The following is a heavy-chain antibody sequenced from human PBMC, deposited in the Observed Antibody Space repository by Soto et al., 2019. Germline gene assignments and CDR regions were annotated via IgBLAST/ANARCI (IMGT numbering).Heavy chain of an antibody. Sequence: GESLKISCKGSGYSFTSYWIGWVRQMPGKGLEWMGIIYPGDSDTRYSPSFQGQVTISADKSISTAYLQWSSLKASDTAMYYCARHEGEGGGSYYVFYWGQGTLVTVSS. CDR1: GYSFTSYW. CDR2: IYPGDSDT. J-gene: IGHJ4*02. D-gene: IGHD1-26*01. CDR3: ARHEGEGGGSYYVFY. V-gene: IGHV5-51*01.